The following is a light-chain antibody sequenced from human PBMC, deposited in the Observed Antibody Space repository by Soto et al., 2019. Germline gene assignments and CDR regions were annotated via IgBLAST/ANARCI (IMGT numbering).Light chain of an antibody. CDR3: HQHATSPLT. J-gene: IGKJ3*01. CDR2: NAS. CDR1: QSVGNNY. Sequence: EIVLTQSPGTLPLSPGERATLSCRASQSVGNNYLSWYQQKPGQAPRLLIYNASNRAAGIPDRFSGSGSGSDYSLTISRLEPEDVAVYFCHQHATSPLTFGPGTKVIVK. V-gene: IGKV3-20*01.